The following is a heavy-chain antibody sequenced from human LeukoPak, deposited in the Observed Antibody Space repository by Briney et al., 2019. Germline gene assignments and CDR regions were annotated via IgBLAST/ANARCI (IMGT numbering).Heavy chain of an antibody. CDR2: FDPEDGET. CDR1: GYTLTELS. D-gene: IGHD6-13*01. CDR3: ATARIAAAATGAFDI. Sequence: ASVKVSCKVSGYTLTELSMHWVRQAPGKGLEWMGGFDPEDGETIYAQKFQGRVTMTEDTSTDTAYMELSSLRSEDTAVYYCATARIAAAATGAFDIWGQGTMVTVSS. V-gene: IGHV1-24*01. J-gene: IGHJ3*02.